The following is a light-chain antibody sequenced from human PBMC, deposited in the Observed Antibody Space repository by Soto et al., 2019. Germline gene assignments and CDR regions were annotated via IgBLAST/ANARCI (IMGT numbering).Light chain of an antibody. V-gene: IGKV1-5*03. Sequence: DIQLTQSPSTPSAPVGDRVTITCRASQSISVWLARYQQKAGKAPNLLIYKAPRLESGVPSRFCGSGSETECTLTISGLQPGDSATYYGQQDNSYSPTFGQGTKVEVK. J-gene: IGKJ1*01. CDR3: QQDNSYSPT. CDR2: KAP. CDR1: QSISVW.